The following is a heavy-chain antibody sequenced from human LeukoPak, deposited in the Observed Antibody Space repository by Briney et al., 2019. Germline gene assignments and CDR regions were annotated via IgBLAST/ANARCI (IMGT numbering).Heavy chain of an antibody. CDR3: VRWMGYCSSTSCPGWFDP. Sequence: ASVKVSCKASGYTFTSYGISWVRQAPGQGLEWMGWISAYNGNTNYARKLQGRVTMTTDTSTSTAYMELRSLRSDDTAVYYCVRWMGYCSSTSCPGWFDPWGQGTLVTVSS. V-gene: IGHV1-18*04. D-gene: IGHD2-2*01. CDR1: GYTFTSYG. CDR2: ISAYNGNT. J-gene: IGHJ5*02.